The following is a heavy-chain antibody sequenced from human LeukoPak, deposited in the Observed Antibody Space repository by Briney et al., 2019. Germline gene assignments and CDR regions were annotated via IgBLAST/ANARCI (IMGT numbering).Heavy chain of an antibody. D-gene: IGHD3-10*01. V-gene: IGHV4-59*01. CDR3: AREYYYGSGSPGY. J-gene: IGHJ4*02. Sequence: SETLSLTCTVSGGSISSYYWSWIRQPPGKGLEWIGYIYYSGSTNYNPSLKSRVTISVDTSKNQFSLKLSSVTAADTAVYYCAREYYYGSGSPGYWGQGTLVTVSS. CDR2: IYYSGST. CDR1: GGSISSYY.